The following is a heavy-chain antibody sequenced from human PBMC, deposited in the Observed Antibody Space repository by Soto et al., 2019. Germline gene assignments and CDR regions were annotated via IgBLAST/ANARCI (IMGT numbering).Heavy chain of an antibody. D-gene: IGHD3-22*01. Sequence: PGGSLRLSCAASGFTFSDYYMSWICQAPGKGLEWISYISSGGIPIDYADSVRGRSAISRDNAKNSLYLQMNSLRAEDTAVYYCARAPTYDSSGYYPDNWGQGTLVTVSS. CDR1: GFTFSDYY. J-gene: IGHJ4*02. CDR2: ISSGGIPI. V-gene: IGHV3-11*01. CDR3: ARAPTYDSSGYYPDN.